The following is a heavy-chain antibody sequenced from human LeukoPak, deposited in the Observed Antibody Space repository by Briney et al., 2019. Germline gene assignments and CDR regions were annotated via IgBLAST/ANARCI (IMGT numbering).Heavy chain of an antibody. Sequence: SVKVSCKASGFTFTSSAVQWVRQARGQRLEWIGWIVVGSGNTNYAQRFQERVTITRDMSTSTAYMELSSLRSEDTAVYYCAADRSVVVPAATGSNYYYYMDVWGKGTTVTVSS. CDR3: AADRSVVVPAATGSNYYYYMDV. D-gene: IGHD2-2*01. J-gene: IGHJ6*03. CDR2: IVVGSGNT. V-gene: IGHV1-58*01. CDR1: GFTFTSSA.